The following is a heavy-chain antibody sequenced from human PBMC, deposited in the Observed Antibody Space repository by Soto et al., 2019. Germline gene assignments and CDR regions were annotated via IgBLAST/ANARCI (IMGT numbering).Heavy chain of an antibody. D-gene: IGHD2-15*01. V-gene: IGHV4-39*01. CDR3: ARTLIAIGATYFDY. Sequence: SETLYLTCIVSGGSISSTSYYWGWIRQPPGKGLEWIGSAYSSGNSYYDPSLKSRVTISVDPSKNQFSLKLNSLTAADTALYYCARTLIAIGATYFDYWGQGTLVTVSS. CDR2: AYSSGNS. J-gene: IGHJ4*02. CDR1: GGSISSTSYY.